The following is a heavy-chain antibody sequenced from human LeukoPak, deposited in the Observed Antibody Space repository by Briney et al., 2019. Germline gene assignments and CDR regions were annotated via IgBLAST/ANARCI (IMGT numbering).Heavy chain of an antibody. Sequence: ASVKVSCKASGFTFTSSAVQWVRQARGQRLEWIGWIVVGSGNTNYAQKFQERVTITMDMSTSTAYMELSSLRSEDTAVYYCAAWMTTVTIPVYWGQGTLVTVSS. D-gene: IGHD4-17*01. J-gene: IGHJ4*02. CDR3: AAWMTTVTIPVY. CDR1: GFTFTSSA. CDR2: IVVGSGNT. V-gene: IGHV1-58*01.